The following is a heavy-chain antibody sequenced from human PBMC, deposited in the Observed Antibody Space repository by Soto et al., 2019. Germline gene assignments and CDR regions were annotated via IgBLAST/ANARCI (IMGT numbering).Heavy chain of an antibody. V-gene: IGHV1-69*13. CDR3: AKSRAAAPPRVGMDV. CDR2: IIPFFHAP. J-gene: IGHJ6*02. CDR1: GGTFGKNA. Sequence: SVKVSCKASGGTFGKNAFSWVRQAPGQGLEWMGGIIPFFHAPNYAQKFQGRVTITADESMNMAFMEMSSLRSEDTAIYYCAKSRAAAPPRVGMDVWGQGTTVTVSS. D-gene: IGHD6-25*01.